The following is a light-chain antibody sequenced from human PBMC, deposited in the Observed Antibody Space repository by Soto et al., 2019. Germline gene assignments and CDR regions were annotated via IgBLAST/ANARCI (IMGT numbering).Light chain of an antibody. CDR1: QSVLYSSNNKNY. V-gene: IGKV4-1*01. CDR3: QHYYSDPPWT. J-gene: IGKJ1*01. Sequence: DIVMTQSPDSLAVSLGERATINCRSSQSVLYSSNNKNYLGWYQQKPGQAPKLLIYWASTRESGVPDRFSGSGSVTDFTLTISSLQAEDVAVYYCQHYYSDPPWTFGQGTKVEIK. CDR2: WAS.